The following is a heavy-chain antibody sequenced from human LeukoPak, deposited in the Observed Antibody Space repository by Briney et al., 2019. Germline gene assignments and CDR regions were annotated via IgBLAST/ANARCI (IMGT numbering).Heavy chain of an antibody. CDR3: ARNVITFGGVIVPKYYFDY. CDR2: ISAYNGNT. CDR1: GYTFTSYG. J-gene: IGHJ4*02. Sequence: ASVKVSCKASGYTFTSYGTSWVRQAPGQGLEWMGWISAYNGNTNYAQKLQGRVTMTTDTSTSTAYMELRSLRSDDTAVYYCARNVITFGGVIVPKYYFDYWGQGTLVTVSS. V-gene: IGHV1-18*01. D-gene: IGHD3-16*02.